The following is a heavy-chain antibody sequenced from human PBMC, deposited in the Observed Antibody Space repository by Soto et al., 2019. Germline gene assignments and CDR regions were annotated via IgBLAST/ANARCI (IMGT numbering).Heavy chain of an antibody. CDR1: GGSISSVDYY. CDR2: IYYSGST. D-gene: IGHD3-3*01. CDR3: ARGGTLGVARGWFDP. J-gene: IGHJ5*01. V-gene: IGHV4-30-4*01. Sequence: QVQLQESGPGLVKPSQTLSLTCTVSGGSISSVDYYWNWIRQPPGKVLEWIGYIYYSGSTNYNPSLKSRVSISVDTSKNQFSLKLSSVTAADTALYYCARGGTLGVARGWFDPWGQGTLVTVSS.